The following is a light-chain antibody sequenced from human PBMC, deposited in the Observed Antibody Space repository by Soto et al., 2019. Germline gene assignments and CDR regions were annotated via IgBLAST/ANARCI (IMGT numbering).Light chain of an antibody. CDR2: DAS. CDR3: QQYGTSPPMYT. V-gene: IGKV3-20*01. Sequence: VMTKSPASLSASPGERVTLSCRASQNIRSSLAWYQQRPGQAPRLLIYDASTRATGIPDRFSGSGSGTDFTLTISRLEPEDFAVYYCQQYGTSPPMYTFGGGTKVDIK. CDR1: QNIRSS. J-gene: IGKJ4*01.